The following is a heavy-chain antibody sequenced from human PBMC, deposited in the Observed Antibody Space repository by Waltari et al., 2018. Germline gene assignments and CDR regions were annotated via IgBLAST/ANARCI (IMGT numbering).Heavy chain of an antibody. D-gene: IGHD4-17*01. CDR1: GFTFSSYG. V-gene: IGHV3-33*01. Sequence: QVQLVESGGGVVQPGRSLRLSCAASGFTFSSYGMHWVRQAPGKGLEWVAVIWYDGSNKYYAGSVKGRFTISRDNSKNTLYLQMNSLRAEDTAVYYCARWNTVALNWGQGTLVTVSS. CDR3: ARWNTVALN. CDR2: IWYDGSNK. J-gene: IGHJ4*02.